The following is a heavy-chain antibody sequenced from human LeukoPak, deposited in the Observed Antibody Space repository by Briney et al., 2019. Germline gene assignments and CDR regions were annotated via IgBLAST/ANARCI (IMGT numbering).Heavy chain of an antibody. CDR3: AKDLWPMEYSSSSPFDY. V-gene: IGHV3-30*02. CDR1: GFTFSSYG. CDR2: IRYDGTNK. D-gene: IGHD6-6*01. Sequence: GGSLRLSCAASGFTFSSYGMHWVRQAPGKGLEWVAFIRYDGTNKYYADSVKGRFTISRDNSKNTVYLQMHSLRAEDTAVYYCAKDLWPMEYSSSSPFDYWGQGTLVPVSS. J-gene: IGHJ4*02.